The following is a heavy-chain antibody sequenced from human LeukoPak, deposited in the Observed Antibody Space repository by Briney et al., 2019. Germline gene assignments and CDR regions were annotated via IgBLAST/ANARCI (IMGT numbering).Heavy chain of an antibody. V-gene: IGHV3-53*05. J-gene: IGHJ4*02. CDR3: AKDGTSYYYIYY. CDR1: GLTVSSNS. Sequence: GGSLRLSCAASGLTVSSNSMSWVRQAPGKVLEWVSFIYSGGSTYYADSVKGRFTVSRDDSKNTLYLQMNSLRGDDTAVYYCAKDGTSYYYIYYWGQGTLVTVSS. D-gene: IGHD2/OR15-2a*01. CDR2: IYSGGST.